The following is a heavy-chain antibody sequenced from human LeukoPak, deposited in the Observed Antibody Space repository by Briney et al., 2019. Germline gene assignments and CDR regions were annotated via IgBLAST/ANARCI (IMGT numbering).Heavy chain of an antibody. V-gene: IGHV4-34*01. D-gene: IGHD3-10*01. CDR2: INHSGST. CDR1: GGSFNAYY. Sequence: SETLSLTCAVYGGSFNAYYWTWIRQPPGTGLEWIGEINHSGSTNYNSSLKSRVTMSVDTSKNQFSLILSSVTAVDTAVYYCARGAGGDYFDYWGQGTLVTVSS. CDR3: ARGAGGDYFDY. J-gene: IGHJ4*02.